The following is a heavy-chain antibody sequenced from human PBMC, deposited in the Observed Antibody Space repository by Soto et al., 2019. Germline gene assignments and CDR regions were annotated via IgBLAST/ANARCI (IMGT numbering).Heavy chain of an antibody. Sequence: GGSLRLSCAASGFTFSSYSMNWVRQAPGKGLEWVSSISSSSSYIYYADSVKGRFTISRDNAKNSLYLQMNSLRAEDTAVYYCARASSGWTTRDYYYYYMDVWGKGTTVTVSS. D-gene: IGHD6-19*01. CDR3: ARASSGWTTRDYYYYYMDV. J-gene: IGHJ6*03. CDR2: ISSSSSYI. CDR1: GFTFSSYS. V-gene: IGHV3-21*01.